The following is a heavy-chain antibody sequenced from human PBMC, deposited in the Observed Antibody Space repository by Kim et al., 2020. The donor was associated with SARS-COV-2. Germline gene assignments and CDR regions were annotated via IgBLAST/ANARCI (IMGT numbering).Heavy chain of an antibody. Sequence: ASVKVSCKASGYTFTSYAMNWVRQAPGQGLEWMGWINTNTGNPTYAQGFTGRFVFSLDTSVSTAYLQISSLKAEDTAVYNCARDHVVVGATDSYYYGMDVWGQGTTVTVSS. CDR2: INTNTGNP. V-gene: IGHV7-4-1*02. D-gene: IGHD2-15*01. CDR1: GYTFTSYA. CDR3: ARDHVVVGATDSYYYGMDV. J-gene: IGHJ6*02.